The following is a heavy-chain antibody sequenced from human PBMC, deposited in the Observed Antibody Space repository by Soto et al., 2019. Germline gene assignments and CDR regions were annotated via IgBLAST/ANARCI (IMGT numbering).Heavy chain of an antibody. CDR2: ISPSSGGT. CDR3: TRSIITTAGTDAFDL. CDR1: GYTFTSYY. J-gene: IGHJ3*01. V-gene: IGHV1-46*03. D-gene: IGHD6-13*01. Sequence: QVQLVQSGAEVKKPGASVRVSCKASGYTFTSYYIHWVRQAPGQGPEWMGMISPSSGGTDYAQKFQGRVTMTRDTSTSTVYMELISLRSEDTAVYFCTRSIITTAGTDAFDLWGQGTLVTVSS.